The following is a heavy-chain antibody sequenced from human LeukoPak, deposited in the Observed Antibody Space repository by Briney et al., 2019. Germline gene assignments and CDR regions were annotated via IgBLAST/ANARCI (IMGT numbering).Heavy chain of an antibody. CDR3: VKGGGSIYGNQDYYFDY. CDR2: ISTNGGST. D-gene: IGHD4-17*01. V-gene: IGHV3-64D*09. J-gene: IGHJ4*02. Sequence: PGGSLRLSCSASGFTFSSYAMHWVRQAPGKGLEYVSAISTNGGSTYYADSVKGRFTISRDNSKNTLYLHVSSLRAEDTAVYYCVKGGGSIYGNQDYYFDYWGQGTLVTVSS. CDR1: GFTFSSYA.